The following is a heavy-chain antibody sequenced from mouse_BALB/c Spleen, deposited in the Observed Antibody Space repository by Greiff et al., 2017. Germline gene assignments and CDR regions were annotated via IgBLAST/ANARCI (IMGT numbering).Heavy chain of an antibody. V-gene: IGHV1-39*01. Sequence: VQLQQTGPELVKPGASVKISCKASGYSFTDYIMLWVKQSHGKSLEWIGNINPYYGSTSYNLKFKGKATLTVDKSSSTAYMQLNSLTSEDSAVYYCARSGGNYGAMDYWGQGTSVTVSS. J-gene: IGHJ4*01. CDR2: INPYYGST. CDR1: GYSFTDYI. CDR3: ARSGGNYGAMDY. D-gene: IGHD2-1*01.